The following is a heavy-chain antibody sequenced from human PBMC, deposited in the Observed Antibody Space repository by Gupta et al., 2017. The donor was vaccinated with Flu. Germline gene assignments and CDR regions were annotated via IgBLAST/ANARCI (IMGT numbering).Heavy chain of an antibody. CDR1: GGTFSSYA. J-gene: IGHJ6*02. D-gene: IGHD3-9*01. Sequence: QVQLVQSGAEVKKPGSSVKVSCKASGGTFSSYAISWVRQAPGQGLEWMGGIIPIFGTANYAQKFQGRVTITADKSTSTAYMELSSLRSEDTAVYYCAQYYDILTGYYPYYYGMDVWGQGTTVTVSS. V-gene: IGHV1-69*06. CDR2: IIPIFGTA. CDR3: AQYYDILTGYYPYYYGMDV.